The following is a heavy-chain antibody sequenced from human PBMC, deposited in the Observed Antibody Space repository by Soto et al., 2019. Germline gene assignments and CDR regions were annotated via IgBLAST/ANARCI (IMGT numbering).Heavy chain of an antibody. J-gene: IGHJ3*02. CDR1: GGSISSGGYY. Sequence: SETLSLTCTVSGGSISSGGYYWSWIRQHPGKGLEWIGYIYYSGSTYYNPSLKSRVTISVDTSKSQFSLKLSSVTAADTAVYYCAKAVNYYGSGSYYGLGAFDIWGQGTMVTVSS. V-gene: IGHV4-31*03. D-gene: IGHD3-10*01. CDR3: AKAVNYYGSGSYYGLGAFDI. CDR2: IYYSGST.